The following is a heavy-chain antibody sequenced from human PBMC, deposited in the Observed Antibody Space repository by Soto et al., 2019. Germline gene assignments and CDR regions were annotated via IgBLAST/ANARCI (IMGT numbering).Heavy chain of an antibody. CDR2: ISYDGSNN. Sequence: QVQLVESGGGVVQPGRSLRLSCAASGFTFSSYGMHWVRQAPGKGLEWVAVISYDGSNNYYADSVKGRFTISRDNSKNTLYLQMNSLRAEDTAVYYCAKVAEYSGYVSFDYWGQGTLVTVSS. CDR1: GFTFSSYG. J-gene: IGHJ4*02. V-gene: IGHV3-30*18. D-gene: IGHD5-12*01. CDR3: AKVAEYSGYVSFDY.